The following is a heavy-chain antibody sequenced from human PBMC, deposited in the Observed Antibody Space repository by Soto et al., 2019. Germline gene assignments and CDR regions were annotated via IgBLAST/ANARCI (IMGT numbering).Heavy chain of an antibody. J-gene: IGHJ3*02. Sequence: TGGSLRLSCAASGFTFSSYGMHWVRQAPGKGLEWVAVIWYDGSNKYYADSVKGRFTISRDNSKNTLYLQMNSLRAEDTAVYYCASSLSTSVGAFDIWGQGTMVTVSS. D-gene: IGHD2-2*01. CDR1: GFTFSSYG. CDR2: IWYDGSNK. CDR3: ASSLSTSVGAFDI. V-gene: IGHV3-33*01.